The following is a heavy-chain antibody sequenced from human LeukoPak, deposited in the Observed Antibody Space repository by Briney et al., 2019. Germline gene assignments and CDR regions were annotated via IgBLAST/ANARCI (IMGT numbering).Heavy chain of an antibody. CDR2: INHSGGT. J-gene: IGHJ4*02. CDR3: ARGYPLLDY. V-gene: IGHV4-34*01. CDR1: GGSFSGYY. D-gene: IGHD2-15*01. Sequence: PSETLSLTCAVYGGSFSGYYWTWIRQPPGKGLEWIGEINHSGGTNYNPSLKSRVTISVDTSKNQFSLKLNSVTAADTAVYHCARGYPLLDYRGQGTLVTVSS.